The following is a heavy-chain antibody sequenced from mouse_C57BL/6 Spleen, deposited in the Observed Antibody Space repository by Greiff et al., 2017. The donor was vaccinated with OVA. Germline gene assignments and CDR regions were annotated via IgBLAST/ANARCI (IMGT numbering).Heavy chain of an antibody. CDR2: IYPGDGDT. J-gene: IGHJ1*03. CDR3: ARQDYGSPQPGGFGV. CDR1: GYAFSSYW. D-gene: IGHD1-1*01. V-gene: IGHV1-80*01. Sequence: VQLQQSGAELVKPGASVKISCKASGYAFSSYWMNWVKQRPGKGLEWIGQIYPGDGDTTYNGKFKGKATLTADKSSSTASMQLSSLTSEDSAVYFCARQDYGSPQPGGFGVWGTGTTVTVSS.